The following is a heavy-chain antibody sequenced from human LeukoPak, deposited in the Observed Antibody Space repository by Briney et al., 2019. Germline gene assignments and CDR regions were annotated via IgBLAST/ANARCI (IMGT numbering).Heavy chain of an antibody. Sequence: GGSLRLSCAASGFTFTDYFMSWIRQTPGRGLEWVSYISGSSSYTNHADSVKGRFTISRDNAKNTPYLQMNSLRAEDTAVYYCARGYDTEMVRVLEYWGQGTLVTVSS. V-gene: IGHV3-11*05. D-gene: IGHD3-10*01. CDR3: ARGYDTEMVRVLEY. CDR1: GFTFTDYF. J-gene: IGHJ4*02. CDR2: ISGSSSYT.